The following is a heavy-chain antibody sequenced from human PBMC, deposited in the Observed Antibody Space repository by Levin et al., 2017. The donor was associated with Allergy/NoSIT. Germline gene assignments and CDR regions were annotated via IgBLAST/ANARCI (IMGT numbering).Heavy chain of an antibody. CDR3: ARGMSGVDY. CDR2: INHSGST. J-gene: IGHJ4*02. Sequence: SETLSLTCAVYGGSFSGYYWSWIRQPPGKGLEWIGEINHSGSTNYNPSLKSRVTISVDTSKNQFSLKLSSVTAADTAVYYCARGMSGVDYWGQGTLVTVSS. V-gene: IGHV4-34*01. D-gene: IGHD3-10*02. CDR1: GGSFSGYY.